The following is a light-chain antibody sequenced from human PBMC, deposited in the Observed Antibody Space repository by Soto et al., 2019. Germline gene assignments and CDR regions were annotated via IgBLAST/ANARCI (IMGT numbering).Light chain of an antibody. J-gene: IGKJ4*01. V-gene: IGKV3-15*01. Sequence: EILMTQSPDTLSVSPGESATLSCRASQRVYSNLAWYQQRPGQAPRLLIYGASTRATGVPARFSGRGSGTDFTLTISSLEPEDFAVYYCQQRYGWPLTFGGGTRVEIK. CDR2: GAS. CDR3: QQRYGWPLT. CDR1: QRVYSN.